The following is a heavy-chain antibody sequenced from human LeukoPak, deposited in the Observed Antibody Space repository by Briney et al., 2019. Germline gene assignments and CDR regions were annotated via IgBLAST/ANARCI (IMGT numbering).Heavy chain of an antibody. J-gene: IGHJ4*02. CDR3: ARDLAGYYDSSGLDY. Sequence: WASVKVSCKASGYTFTGYYMHWVRQAPGQGLEWMGWINPNSGGTNYAQKFQGRVTMTRDTSISTAYMELSRLRSHDTAVYYCARDLAGYYDSSGLDYWGQGTLVTVSS. CDR2: INPNSGGT. V-gene: IGHV1-2*02. CDR1: GYTFTGYY. D-gene: IGHD3-22*01.